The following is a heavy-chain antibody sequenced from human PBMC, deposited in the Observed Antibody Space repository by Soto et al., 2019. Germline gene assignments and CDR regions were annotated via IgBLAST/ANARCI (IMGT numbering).Heavy chain of an antibody. Sequence: EGQLLESGGGLVQPGGSLRLSCVASGFTFKNFAMTWVRQAPGKGMEWVSAIGGSGSSANYADSVKGRFTVSRDDSKSTLYLQLSGLRVDETALDYCAKDAVAYNGEWDWFDLWGQGTLVTVSS. D-gene: IGHD3-10*01. CDR2: IGGSGSSA. CDR1: GFTFKNFA. CDR3: AKDAVAYNGEWDWFDL. J-gene: IGHJ5*02. V-gene: IGHV3-23*01.